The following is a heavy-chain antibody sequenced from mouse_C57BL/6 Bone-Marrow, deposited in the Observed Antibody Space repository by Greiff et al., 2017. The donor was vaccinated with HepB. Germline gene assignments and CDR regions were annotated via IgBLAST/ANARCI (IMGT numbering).Heavy chain of an antibody. CDR1: GYTFTSYW. CDR3: ASPYDYDPAWFAY. D-gene: IGHD2-4*01. V-gene: IGHV1-50*01. J-gene: IGHJ3*01. CDR2: IDPSDSYT. Sequence: QVQLQQPGAELVKPGASVKLSCKASGYTFTSYWMQWVKQRPGQGLEWIGEIDPSDSYTNYNQKFKGKATLTVDTSSSTAYMQLSSLTSEDSAVYYCASPYDYDPAWFAYWGQVTLVTVSA.